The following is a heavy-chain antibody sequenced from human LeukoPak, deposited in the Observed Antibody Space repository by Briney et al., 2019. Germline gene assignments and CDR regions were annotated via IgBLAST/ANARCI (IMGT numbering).Heavy chain of an antibody. Sequence: GGSLRLSCAASGFTVSSNYMSWVRQAPGKGLEWVSVIYSGGSTYYADSAKGRFTISRDNSKNTLYLQMNSLRAEDTAVYYCARALPSSLFAFDIWGQGTMVTVSS. V-gene: IGHV3-53*01. CDR3: ARALPSSLFAFDI. D-gene: IGHD6-13*01. J-gene: IGHJ3*02. CDR2: IYSGGST. CDR1: GFTVSSNY.